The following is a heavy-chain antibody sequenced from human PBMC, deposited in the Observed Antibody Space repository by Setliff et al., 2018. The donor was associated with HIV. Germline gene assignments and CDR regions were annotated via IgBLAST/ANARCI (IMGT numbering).Heavy chain of an antibody. D-gene: IGHD2-21*01. V-gene: IGHV4-34*01. J-gene: IGHJ3*01. CDR1: GGSFSGYY. Sequence: PSETLSLTCAVYGGSFSGYYWTWIRQSPGTGLEWLGEIAHSGGTNYKSSLKSRLTISVDPSRNQFSLRLTSVTVADTAVYYCVRGRDFIVRHLHFTAGGAYDVWGPGTLVTVSS. CDR3: VRGRDFIVRHLHFTAGGAYDV. CDR2: IAHSGGT.